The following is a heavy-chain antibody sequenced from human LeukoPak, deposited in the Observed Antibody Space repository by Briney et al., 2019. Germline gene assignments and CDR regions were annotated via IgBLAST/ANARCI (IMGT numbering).Heavy chain of an antibody. Sequence: SETLSLTCSVSGGSINSYYWSWIRQPPGKGLEWIGYIYHSGSTNYNPSLKSRVTISVDTSKNQFSLKLSSVTAADTAVYYCARQHSSGYYYFDYWGQGTLVTVSS. D-gene: IGHD3-22*01. CDR2: IYHSGST. V-gene: IGHV4-59*08. CDR3: ARQHSSGYYYFDY. J-gene: IGHJ4*02. CDR1: GGSINSYY.